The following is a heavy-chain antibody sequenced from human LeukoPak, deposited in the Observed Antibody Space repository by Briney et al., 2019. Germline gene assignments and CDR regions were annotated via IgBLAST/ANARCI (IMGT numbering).Heavy chain of an antibody. D-gene: IGHD2-15*01. Sequence: GGSLRLSCAASGFTFSSYAMSWVRQAPGKGLEWVSAISGSGGSTYYADSVKGRFAISRDNSKNTLYLQMNSLRAEDTAVYYCAKSIVVVVAVTHYFDYWGQGTLVTVSS. CDR1: GFTFSSYA. J-gene: IGHJ4*02. V-gene: IGHV3-23*01. CDR2: ISGSGGST. CDR3: AKSIVVVVAVTHYFDY.